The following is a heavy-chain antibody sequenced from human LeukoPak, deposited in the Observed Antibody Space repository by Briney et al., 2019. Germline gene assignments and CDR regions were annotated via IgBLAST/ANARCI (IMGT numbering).Heavy chain of an antibody. J-gene: IGHJ3*02. Sequence: GGSLRLSCAASGFTFSIHWMHWVRQAPGKGLVWVSRINSDGSSTNYADSVKGRFTISRDNAKNTLYLQMNSLRAEDTAVYYCARDSGLYDSSGYDGFDIWGQGTMVTVSS. CDR1: GFTFSIHW. CDR3: ARDSGLYDSSGYDGFDI. D-gene: IGHD3-22*01. CDR2: INSDGSST. V-gene: IGHV3-74*01.